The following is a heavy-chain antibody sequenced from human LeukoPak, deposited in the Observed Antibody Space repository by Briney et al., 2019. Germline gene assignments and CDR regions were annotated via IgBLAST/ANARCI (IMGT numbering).Heavy chain of an antibody. CDR1: GGTFNSYA. Sequence: VASLKLSCKASGGTFNSYAISWVRQAPGQGLEWMGGIISICGTAYYAQKFQGRVTITTDESTNTAYMELSSLRSEDTAVYYCARDPGGVGTIFGVPNYYYYYYMDVWRKGTTVTDS. J-gene: IGHJ6*03. CDR3: ARDPGGVGTIFGVPNYYYYYYMDV. D-gene: IGHD3-3*01. CDR2: IISICGTA. V-gene: IGHV1-69*05.